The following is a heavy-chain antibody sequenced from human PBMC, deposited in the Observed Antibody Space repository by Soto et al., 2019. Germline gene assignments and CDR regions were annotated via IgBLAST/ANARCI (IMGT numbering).Heavy chain of an antibody. CDR2: IIPILGIA. V-gene: IGHV1-69*02. J-gene: IGHJ4*02. Sequence: QVQLVQSGAEVKKPGSSVKVSCKASGGTFSSYTISWVRQAPGQGLEWMGRIIPILGIANYAQKFQGRVTSTADKSTSTAYMELSSLRSEDTAVYYCARSHSGSYLRYFDYWGQGTLVTVSS. CDR1: GGTFSSYT. D-gene: IGHD1-26*01. CDR3: ARSHSGSYLRYFDY.